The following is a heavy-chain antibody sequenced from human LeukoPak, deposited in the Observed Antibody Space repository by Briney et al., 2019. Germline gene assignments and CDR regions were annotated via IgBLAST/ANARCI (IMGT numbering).Heavy chain of an antibody. CDR2: ISAYNGNT. Sequence: ASVKVSCKASGYTFTSYGISWVRQAPGQGLEWMGWISAYNGNTNYAQKLQGRVTMTIDTSTSTAYMELRSLRSDDTAVYYCAGSKKGDGYNRGAFDIWGQGTMVTVSS. V-gene: IGHV1-18*01. CDR1: GYTFTSYG. J-gene: IGHJ3*02. CDR3: AGSKKGDGYNRGAFDI. D-gene: IGHD5-24*01.